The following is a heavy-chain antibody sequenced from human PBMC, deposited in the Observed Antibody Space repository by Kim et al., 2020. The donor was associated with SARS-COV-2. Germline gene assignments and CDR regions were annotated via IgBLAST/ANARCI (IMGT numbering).Heavy chain of an antibody. CDR3: ARVFFGGSSPSFFDY. V-gene: IGHV6-1*01. D-gene: IGHD2-15*01. J-gene: IGHJ4*02. Sequence: VSVKSRIPINPDTSKNQFSLQLNSVTPEDTAVYYCARVFFGGSSPSFFDYWGQGTLVTVSS.